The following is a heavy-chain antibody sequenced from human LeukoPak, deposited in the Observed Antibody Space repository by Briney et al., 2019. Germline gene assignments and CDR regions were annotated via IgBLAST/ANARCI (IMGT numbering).Heavy chain of an antibody. CDR3: ARDRSSGWYYFDS. J-gene: IGHJ4*02. V-gene: IGHV1-18*01. CDR2: ISPYNGNT. D-gene: IGHD6-13*01. Sequence: ASVKVSCKASGYTFTSYGISWVRQAPGQGLEWMGWISPYNGNTNYVQKFQDRVTMTTDTSTSTAYMELRSLRSDDTAVYYCARDRSSGWYYFDSWGQGTLVTVSS. CDR1: GYTFTSYG.